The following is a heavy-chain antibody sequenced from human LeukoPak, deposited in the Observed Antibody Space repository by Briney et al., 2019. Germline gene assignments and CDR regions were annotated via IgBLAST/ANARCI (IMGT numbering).Heavy chain of an antibody. J-gene: IGHJ4*02. Sequence: PSETLSLTCTVSGGSISSGSYYWSWIRQPAGKALEWIGRIFTSGSTNYNPSLQSRVTISVDTSKNQFSLKLSTVTAADTAVYYCARGGYDRDSDYWGQGTLVTVSS. CDR3: ARGGYDRDSDY. CDR2: IFTSGST. V-gene: IGHV4-61*02. CDR1: GGSISSGSYY. D-gene: IGHD5-12*01.